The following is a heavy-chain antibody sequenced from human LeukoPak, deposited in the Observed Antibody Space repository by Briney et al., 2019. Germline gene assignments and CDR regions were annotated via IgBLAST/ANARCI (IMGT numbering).Heavy chain of an antibody. CDR3: ARMDLDGGDSIGFDS. V-gene: IGHV1-2*02. CDR2: INPNIGDA. CDR1: GYTFTGYF. J-gene: IGHJ5*01. Sequence: ASVKVSCKASGYTFTGYFMHWVRQAPGQGLEWMGWINPNIGDASYAQKFQGRVTMTRDRSINTAYMELSRLTSDATAVYYCARMDLDGGDSIGFDSWGQGTLVTVSS. D-gene: IGHD2-21*02.